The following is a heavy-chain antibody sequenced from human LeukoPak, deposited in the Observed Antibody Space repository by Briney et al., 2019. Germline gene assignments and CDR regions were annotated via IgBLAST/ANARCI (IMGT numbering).Heavy chain of an antibody. Sequence: GGSLRLSCAASGFTFSSYAMSWVRQAPGKGLEWVSAISGSGGSTYYADSVKSRFTISRDNSKNTLYLQMNSLRAEDTAVYYCARVRQYSGSYPPPDYWGQGTLVTVSS. D-gene: IGHD1-26*01. J-gene: IGHJ4*02. CDR1: GFTFSSYA. V-gene: IGHV3-23*01. CDR3: ARVRQYSGSYPPPDY. CDR2: ISGSGGST.